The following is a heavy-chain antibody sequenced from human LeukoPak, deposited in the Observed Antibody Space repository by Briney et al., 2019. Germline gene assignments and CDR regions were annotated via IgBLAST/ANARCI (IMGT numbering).Heavy chain of an antibody. CDR2: ISYDGSNK. CDR3: ARELMQTIVGATDY. V-gene: IGHV3-30-3*01. J-gene: IGHJ4*02. Sequence: GGSLRLSCAASGFTFSNYAMHWVRQAPGKGLEWVAVISYDGSNKYYADSVKGRFTISRDNSKNTLYLQMNSLRAEDTAVYYCARELMQTIVGATDYWGQGTLVTVSS. D-gene: IGHD1-26*01. CDR1: GFTFSNYA.